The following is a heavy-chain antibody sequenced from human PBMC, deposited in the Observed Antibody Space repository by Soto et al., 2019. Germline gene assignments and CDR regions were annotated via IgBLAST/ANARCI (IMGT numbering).Heavy chain of an antibody. CDR1: GYAFTTYG. Sequence: QVHLVQSGAEVKKPGASVKVSCQASGYAFTTYGITWVRQAPGQGLEWMGWISANNGNTNYAQKLQGRVTVTRDTSTSTAYMELRGLRSDDTAVDSCARGGYGDYWGQGALVTVSP. CDR3: ARGGYGDY. V-gene: IGHV1-18*01. J-gene: IGHJ4*02. D-gene: IGHD1-1*01. CDR2: ISANNGNT.